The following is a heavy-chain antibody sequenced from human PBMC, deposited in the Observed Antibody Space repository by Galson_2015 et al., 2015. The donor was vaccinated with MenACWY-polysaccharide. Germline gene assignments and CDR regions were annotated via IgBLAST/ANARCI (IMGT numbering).Heavy chain of an antibody. J-gene: IGHJ6*02. V-gene: IGHV1-69*04. D-gene: IGHD2-15*01. CDR3: ARDGYCSGGSCYFNYYYALDA. Sequence: SVKVSCKASGGTFSNSGFYAISWVRQAPGQGLEWMGRIIPSLGEPNYAEKFQGRVAITADKSTSTAYMELSSVRSEDTAVYYCARDGYCSGGSCYFNYYYALDAWGQGTTVTVSS. CDR2: IIPSLGEP. CDR1: GGTFSNSGFYA.